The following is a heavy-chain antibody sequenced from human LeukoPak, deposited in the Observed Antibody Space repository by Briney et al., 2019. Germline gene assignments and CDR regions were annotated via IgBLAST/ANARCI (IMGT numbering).Heavy chain of an antibody. V-gene: IGHV3-23*01. CDR1: VFTFSGDA. D-gene: IGHD1-26*01. CDR2: ISGSGGST. CDR3: ARAGLPWGPGFDY. Sequence: PGGSLRLSSAAHVFTFSGDAITCGGQAPGKGLEWVLSISGSGGSTDYADSVKGRFTISRDNSKNMVYLQMNSLRVEDTALYYCARAGLPWGPGFDYWGQGT. J-gene: IGHJ4*02.